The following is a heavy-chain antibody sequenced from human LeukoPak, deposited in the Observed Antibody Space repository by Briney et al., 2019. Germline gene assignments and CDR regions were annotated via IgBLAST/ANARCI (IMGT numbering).Heavy chain of an antibody. CDR3: ARDLRVLDYGGRYYYYYGMDV. CDR1: GGSISSGDYY. J-gene: IGHJ6*02. CDR2: IYYSGST. V-gene: IGHV4-30-4*01. Sequence: SETLSLTCTVSGGSISSGDYYWSWIRQPPGKGLEWIGYIYYSGSTYYNPSLKSRVTISVDTSKNQFSLKLSSVTAADTAVYYCARDLRVLDYGGRYYYYYGMDVWGQGTTVTVSS. D-gene: IGHD4-23*01.